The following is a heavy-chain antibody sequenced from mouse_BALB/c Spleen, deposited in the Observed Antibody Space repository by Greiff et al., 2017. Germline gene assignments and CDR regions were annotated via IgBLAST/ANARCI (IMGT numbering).Heavy chain of an antibody. CDR2: ISSGGSYT. Sequence: EVQGVESGGGLVKPGGSLKLSCAASGFTFSSYTMSWVRQTPEKRLEWVATISSGGSYTYYPDSVKGRFTISRDNAKNTLYLQMSRLKSEDTAMYYWTRDATVVAEDYAMDYWGQGTSVTGSS. D-gene: IGHD1-1*01. CDR1: GFTFSSYT. V-gene: IGHV5-6-4*01. CDR3: TRDATVVAEDYAMDY. J-gene: IGHJ4*01.